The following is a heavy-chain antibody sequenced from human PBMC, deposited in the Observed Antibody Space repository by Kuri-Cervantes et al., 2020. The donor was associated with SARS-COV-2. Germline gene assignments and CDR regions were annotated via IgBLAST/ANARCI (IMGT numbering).Heavy chain of an antibody. D-gene: IGHD1-14*01. CDR2: ISYDGSNK. J-gene: IGHJ4*02. V-gene: IGHV3-30-3*01. Sequence: GESLKISCAASGFTFSSYAMHWVRQAPGKGLEWVAVISYDGSNKYYADSVKGRFTISRDNAKNSLFLQMNSLSAEDTAFYYCAKDMSSDGKYYFDYWGQGTLVTVSS. CDR3: AKDMSSDGKYYFDY. CDR1: GFTFSSYA.